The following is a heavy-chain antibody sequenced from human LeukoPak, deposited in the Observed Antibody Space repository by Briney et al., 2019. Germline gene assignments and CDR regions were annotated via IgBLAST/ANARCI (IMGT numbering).Heavy chain of an antibody. CDR2: ISYDGSNK. V-gene: IGHV3-30-3*01. CDR3: AKGMAGVDY. D-gene: IGHD6-19*01. Sequence: GESLRLSCAASGFTFSSYAMHWVRQAPGKGLEWVAVISYDGSNKYYADSVKGRFTISRDNSKNTLYLQMNSLRAEDTAVYYCAKGMAGVDYWGQGTLVTVSS. CDR1: GFTFSSYA. J-gene: IGHJ4*02.